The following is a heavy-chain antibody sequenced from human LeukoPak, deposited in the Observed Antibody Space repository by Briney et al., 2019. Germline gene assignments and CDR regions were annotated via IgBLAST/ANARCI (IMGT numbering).Heavy chain of an antibody. V-gene: IGHV4-31*03. CDR3: ATTVTTALDY. D-gene: IGHD4-17*01. CDR1: GGSISSGGYH. Sequence: PSETLSLTCTVSGGSISSGGYHWNWIRQHPGKGLEWIGYIYYSGSTYYNPSLKSRVTISVDTSKNQFSLKLSSVAAADTAVYYCATTVTTALDYWGQGTLVTVSS. CDR2: IYYSGST. J-gene: IGHJ4*02.